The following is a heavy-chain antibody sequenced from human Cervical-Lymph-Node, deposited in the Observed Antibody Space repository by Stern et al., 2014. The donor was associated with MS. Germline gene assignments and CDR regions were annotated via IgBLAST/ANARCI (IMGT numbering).Heavy chain of an antibody. V-gene: IGHV1-24*01. J-gene: IGHJ6*02. CDR2: FDPEHGET. CDR1: GYTLSEIS. Sequence: MQLVESGAEVKKPGASVKVSCKVSGYTLSEISMHWVRQAPGKGLEWMGGFDPEHGETRYAQKFQGRVTMAEDRSTDTAYMELSSLRSEDTAVYYCATHRGRVTYYYGMDVWGQGATVTFSS. D-gene: IGHD2-21*02. CDR3: ATHRGRVTYYYGMDV.